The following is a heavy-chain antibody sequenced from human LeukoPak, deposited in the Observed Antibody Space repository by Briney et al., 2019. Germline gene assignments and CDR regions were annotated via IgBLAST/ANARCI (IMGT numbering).Heavy chain of an antibody. CDR1: GYTFTSYD. CDR2: MNPNSGNT. Sequence: ASVKVSCKASGYTFTSYDINWVRQATGQGLEWMGWMNPNSGNTGYAQKFQGRVTITRNTSISTAYMELSSLRSEDTAVYYCARRYCSSTSCPVGYWGQGTLVTVSS. J-gene: IGHJ4*02. V-gene: IGHV1-8*03. D-gene: IGHD2-2*01. CDR3: ARRYCSSTSCPVGY.